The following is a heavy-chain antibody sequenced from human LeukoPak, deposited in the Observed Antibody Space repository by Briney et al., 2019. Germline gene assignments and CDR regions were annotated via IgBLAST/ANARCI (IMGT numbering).Heavy chain of an antibody. V-gene: IGHV3-30*03. D-gene: IGHD1-26*01. Sequence: GGSLRLSCAASGFTFSNYGMHWVRQAPGKGLEWVALMSFDGSNRYYADSVKGRFTISRDTSKSTLYLQTDSLRAEDTAVYYCARDTAEGGDYFYGMDVWGQGTTVTVSS. CDR1: GFTFSNYG. J-gene: IGHJ6*02. CDR3: ARDTAEGGDYFYGMDV. CDR2: MSFDGSNR.